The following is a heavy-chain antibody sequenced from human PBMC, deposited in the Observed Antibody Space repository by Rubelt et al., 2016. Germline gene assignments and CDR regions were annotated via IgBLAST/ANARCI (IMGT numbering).Heavy chain of an antibody. D-gene: IGHD1-7*01. CDR3: ARELGWNYDH. V-gene: IGHV3-7*01. CDR1: GFTFRSYW. J-gene: IGHJ5*02. Sequence: EVQLLESGGGLVQPGGSLRLSCAASGFTFRSYWMSWARQAPGKGLEWVANINQDGGGRYYVDSVKGRFTISRDNAKNSLYLQMNRRRAEDTAVYYCARELGWNYDHWGQGSLVIVSS. CDR2: INQDGGGR.